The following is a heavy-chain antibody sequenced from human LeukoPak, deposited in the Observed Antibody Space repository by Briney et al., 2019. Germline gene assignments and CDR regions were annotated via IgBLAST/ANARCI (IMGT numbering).Heavy chain of an antibody. CDR1: GFTFSSYA. CDR3: AKTPIAVAGTDLLPAFDY. CDR2: ISGSGGST. Sequence: GGSLRLSCAASGFTFSSYAMSGVRQAPGKGREGVSAISGSGGSTYYADSVKGRFTISRDNSKNTLYLQMNSLRAEDKAVYYCAKTPIAVAGTDLLPAFDYWGQGTLVTVSS. V-gene: IGHV3-23*01. D-gene: IGHD6-19*01. J-gene: IGHJ4*02.